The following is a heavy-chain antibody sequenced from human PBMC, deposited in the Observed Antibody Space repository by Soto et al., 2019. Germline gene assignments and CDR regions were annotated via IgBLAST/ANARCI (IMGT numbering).Heavy chain of an antibody. CDR1: GFTFDDYA. Sequence: ALRRSCAPSGFTFDDYAMHWVRQAPGKGLEWVSGISWNSGSIGYADSVKGRFTISRDNAKNSLYLQMNSLRAEDTALYYCAKDDDYEWGGDAFDIWGQGTMVTVSS. CDR2: ISWNSGSI. CDR3: AKDDDYEWGGDAFDI. D-gene: IGHD3-16*01. V-gene: IGHV3-9*01. J-gene: IGHJ3*02.